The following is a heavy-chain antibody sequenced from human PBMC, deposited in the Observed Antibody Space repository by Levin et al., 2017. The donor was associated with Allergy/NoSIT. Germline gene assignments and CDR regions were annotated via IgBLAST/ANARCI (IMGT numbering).Heavy chain of an antibody. CDR2: IKYDGSEK. Sequence: GGSLRLSCAASGFTFSSYWMSWVRQAPGKGLEWVANIKYDGSEKYYVDSVRGRFTISRDNAKDSMYLQMNSLRAEDAAVYYCARDPTYSGSIWGQGTLVTVSS. D-gene: IGHD6-6*01. CDR3: ARDPTYSGSI. V-gene: IGHV3-7*01. J-gene: IGHJ4*02. CDR1: GFTFSSYW.